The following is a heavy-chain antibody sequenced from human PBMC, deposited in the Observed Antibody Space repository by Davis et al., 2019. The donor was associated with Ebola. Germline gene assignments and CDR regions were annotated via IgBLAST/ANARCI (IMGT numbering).Heavy chain of an antibody. Sequence: GESLKISCAGSGFTFRNYWMTWVRQAPGKGPEWVANIKEDGSEKYYVDSVKGRFTISRDNAKNSLYLQMNSLRAEDTAVYYCARVASIPSHWGQGTLVTVSS. CDR1: GFTFRNYW. V-gene: IGHV3-7*01. CDR2: IKEDGSEK. CDR3: ARVASIPSH. J-gene: IGHJ4*02. D-gene: IGHD6-6*01.